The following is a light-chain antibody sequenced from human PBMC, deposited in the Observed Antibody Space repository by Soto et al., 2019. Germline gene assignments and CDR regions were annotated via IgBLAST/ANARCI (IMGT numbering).Light chain of an antibody. J-gene: IGKJ2*01. CDR2: AAS. Sequence: AIRMTQSPSSFSASTGDRVTITCRASQGISSYLAWYQQKPGKAPKLLIYAASTLQSGVPSRCSGSGSGTDFTFTISCLQSEDFATYFCQQYYSYPQTFGQGTKLEIK. CDR1: QGISSY. CDR3: QQYYSYPQT. V-gene: IGKV1-8*01.